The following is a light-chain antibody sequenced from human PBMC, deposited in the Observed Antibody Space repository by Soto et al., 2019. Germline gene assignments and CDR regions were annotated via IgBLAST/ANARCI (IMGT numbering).Light chain of an antibody. J-gene: IGKJ1*01. V-gene: IGKV1-5*03. Sequence: DIQMTQSPSTLSASVGDRVTITCRASQSISTWLAWYQQEPGKAPKLLIHKASSLQSGVPSRFSGSGSGTEFTLTISSLQPDDFATYYCQQYNSYSRTFGQGTKGDIK. CDR3: QQYNSYSRT. CDR1: QSISTW. CDR2: KAS.